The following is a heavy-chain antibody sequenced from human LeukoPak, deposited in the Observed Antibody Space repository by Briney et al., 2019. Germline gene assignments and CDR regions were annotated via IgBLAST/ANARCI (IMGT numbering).Heavy chain of an antibody. CDR2: IYYSGST. CDR1: GGSMSSNRYY. Sequence: PSETLSLTCTVSGGSMSSNRYYWAWVRQSPGKGLEWIGTIYYSGSTYYNPSLKSRVTMSVDTSKNQFSLELTSVTPADTALYYCARQEGGIQQWSYYFDFWGQGTLVTVSS. J-gene: IGHJ4*02. D-gene: IGHD5-18*01. V-gene: IGHV4-39*01. CDR3: ARQEGGIQQWSYYFDF.